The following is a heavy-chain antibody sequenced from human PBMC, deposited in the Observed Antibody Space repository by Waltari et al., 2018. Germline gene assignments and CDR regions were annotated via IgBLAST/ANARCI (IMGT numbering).Heavy chain of an antibody. CDR1: GFSFSNSA. Sequence: QAQLVESGGGVVQPGRSLRLSCAASGFSFSNSAMHWVRQAPDKGLEWVAVISYDGGNKYYEDSVKGRFTISRDNSRDTVFLQMSSVRPEDTAVYYCAKGEWFAFDIWGQGTLVTVSS. CDR3: AKGEWFAFDI. D-gene: IGHD2-8*01. J-gene: IGHJ3*02. V-gene: IGHV3-30*18. CDR2: ISYDGGNK.